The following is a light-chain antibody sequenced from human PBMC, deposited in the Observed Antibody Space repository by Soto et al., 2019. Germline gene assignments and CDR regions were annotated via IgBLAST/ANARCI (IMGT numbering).Light chain of an antibody. J-gene: IGLJ1*01. Sequence: QSVLTQPASVSGSPGQSITISCTGTSSDIGGYNSVSWYQQHPGRPPRLIIYEVTNRPSGVSNRFSASKSGNTASLTISGLQAEDEADYYCTSYTPIVTLGSVFGTGTKVTVL. CDR2: EVT. V-gene: IGLV2-14*01. CDR3: TSYTPIVTLGSV. CDR1: SSDIGGYNS.